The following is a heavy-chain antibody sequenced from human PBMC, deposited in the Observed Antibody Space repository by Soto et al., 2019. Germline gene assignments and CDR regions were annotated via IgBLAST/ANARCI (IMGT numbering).Heavy chain of an antibody. D-gene: IGHD3-10*01. Sequence: PVVSLKIPCKGSGYSFTSSWIGWVRQMPGEGLEWMGIIYPGDSDTRYGPSFQGQVTISADKSISTAYLQWSSLKASDTAMYYCASFNYYGSGSYDYYGMDVWGQGTTLTVSS. CDR3: ASFNYYGSGSYDYYGMDV. V-gene: IGHV5-51*01. CDR2: IYPGDSDT. J-gene: IGHJ6*02. CDR1: GYSFTSSW.